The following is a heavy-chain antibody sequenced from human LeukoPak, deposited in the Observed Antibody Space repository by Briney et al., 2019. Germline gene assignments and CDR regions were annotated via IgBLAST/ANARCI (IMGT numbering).Heavy chain of an antibody. Sequence: LSLTCTVSGGSISSYYWSWIRQAPGKGLEWVSYISSSGSTIHYADSVKGRFTISRANAKNSLYLQMNSLRAEDTAVYYCARARRYYDSSGSLGWVFDYWGQGTLVTVSS. CDR1: GGSISSYY. V-gene: IGHV3-11*01. CDR2: ISSSGSTI. D-gene: IGHD3-22*01. CDR3: ARARRYYDSSGSLGWVFDY. J-gene: IGHJ4*02.